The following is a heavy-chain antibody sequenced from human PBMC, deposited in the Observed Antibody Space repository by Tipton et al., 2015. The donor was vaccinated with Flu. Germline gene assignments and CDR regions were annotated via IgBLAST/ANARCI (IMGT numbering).Heavy chain of an antibody. CDR2: LYHSGDT. CDR1: QYSISSSDY. CDR3: ARVRRNTYYSGSGEGHFDY. V-gene: IGHV4-38-2*02. D-gene: IGHD3-10*01. Sequence: TLSLTCTVSQYSISSSDYWGWIRKPPGRGLQWIGMLYHSGDTYHNPSFKSRATMSVDTSKNQFSLKLSSVTAADTAVYYCARVRRNTYYSGSGEGHFDYWGQGTLVTVSS. J-gene: IGHJ4*02.